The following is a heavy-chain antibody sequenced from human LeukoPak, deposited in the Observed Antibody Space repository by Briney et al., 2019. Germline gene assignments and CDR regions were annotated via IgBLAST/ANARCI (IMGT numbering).Heavy chain of an antibody. D-gene: IGHD5-24*01. V-gene: IGHV3-30*02. CDR1: GFTFSSYG. CDR2: IRYDGSNK. CDR3: AKALDGYRIYYYYMDV. J-gene: IGHJ6*03. Sequence: PGGSLRLSCAASGFTFSSYGMHWVRQAPGKGLEWVAFIRYDGSNKYYADSVKGRFTISRDNSKNTLYLQMNSLRAEDTAVYYCAKALDGYRIYYYYMDVWGKGTTVTISS.